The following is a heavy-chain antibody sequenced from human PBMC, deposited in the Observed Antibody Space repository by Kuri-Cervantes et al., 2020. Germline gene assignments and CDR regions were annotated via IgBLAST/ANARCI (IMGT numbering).Heavy chain of an antibody. Sequence: SETLSLTCTVSGGSITNRNYYWGWIRQPPGKGLEWIGSIYYSGNTFYDPSLDSRVTISVDTSKNQFSLKLSSVTAADTAVYYCAREGSKGQILWFGESGMDVWGQGTTVTVSS. CDR1: GGSITNRNYY. V-gene: IGHV4-39*07. CDR2: IYYSGNT. CDR3: AREGSKGQILWFGESGMDV. J-gene: IGHJ6*02. D-gene: IGHD3-10*01.